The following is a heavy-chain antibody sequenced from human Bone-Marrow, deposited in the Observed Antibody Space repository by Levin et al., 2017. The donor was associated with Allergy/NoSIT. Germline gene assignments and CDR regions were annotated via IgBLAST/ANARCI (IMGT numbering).Heavy chain of an antibody. Sequence: GESLKISCKASGYTFTSYDINWVRQATGQGLEWMGWMNPNSGNTVYAQKFQGRVTMTRNTSISTAYMELSSLRSEDTAVYYCARGPAYYDFCSGYLGSPHYYYYGMDVWGQGTTVTVSS. CDR2: MNPNSGNT. CDR3: ARGPAYYDFCSGYLGSPHYYYYGMDV. CDR1: GYTFTSYD. V-gene: IGHV1-8*01. J-gene: IGHJ6*02. D-gene: IGHD3-3*01.